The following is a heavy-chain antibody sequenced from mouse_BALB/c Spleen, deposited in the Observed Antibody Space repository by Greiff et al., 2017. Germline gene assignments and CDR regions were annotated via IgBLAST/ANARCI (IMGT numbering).Heavy chain of an antibody. CDR3: AREGLGLRDAMDY. J-gene: IGHJ4*01. CDR2: ISSGGGST. V-gene: IGHV5-12-1*01. Sequence: EVQVVESGGGLVKPGGSLKLSCAASGFAFSSYDMSWVRQTPEKRLEWVAYISSGGGSTYYPDTVKGRFTISRDNAKNTLYLQMSSLKSEDTAMYYCAREGLGLRDAMDYWGQGTSVTVSS. CDR1: GFAFSSYD. D-gene: IGHD3-1*01.